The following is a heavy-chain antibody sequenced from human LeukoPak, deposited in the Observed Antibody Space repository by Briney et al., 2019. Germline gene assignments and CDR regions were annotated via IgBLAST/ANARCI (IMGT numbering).Heavy chain of an antibody. J-gene: IGHJ4*02. CDR1: GFTFSSYA. CDR3: VRVLPYSSGWDNYFDY. Sequence: PGGSLRLSCAASGFTFSSYAMHWVRQAPGKGLEWVAVISYDGSNKYYADSVKGRFTISRDNSKNTLYLQMNSLRAEDTAVYYCVRVLPYSSGWDNYFDYWGQGTLVTVSS. CDR2: ISYDGSNK. D-gene: IGHD6-19*01. V-gene: IGHV3-30-3*01.